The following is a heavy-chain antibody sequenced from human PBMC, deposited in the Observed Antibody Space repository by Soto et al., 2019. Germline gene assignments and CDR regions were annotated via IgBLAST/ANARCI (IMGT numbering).Heavy chain of an antibody. CDR1: GFTFSPFH. D-gene: IGHD3-10*01. V-gene: IGHV3-48*02. CDR3: TRDSGRGYGMDV. J-gene: IGHJ6*02. Sequence: GGSLRLSCAASGFTFSPFHMNWVRQAPGKGLEWVSYMSSGGRAIYYAGSVRGRFTISRDDAKNSLYLQMNSLRDEDTAVYYCTRDSGRGYGMDVWGQGTTVTVSS. CDR2: MSSGGRAI.